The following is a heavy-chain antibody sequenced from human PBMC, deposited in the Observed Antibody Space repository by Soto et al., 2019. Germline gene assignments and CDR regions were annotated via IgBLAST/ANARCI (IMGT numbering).Heavy chain of an antibody. J-gene: IGHJ4*02. Sequence: GASVKVSCKASGGTFSSYTISWVRQAPGQGLEWMGRIIPILGIANYAQKFQGRVTITADKSTSTAYMELSSLRSEDTAVYYCARDRGSSTSCYDYWGQGTLVTVSS. CDR2: IIPILGIA. V-gene: IGHV1-69*04. D-gene: IGHD2-2*01. CDR1: GGTFSSYT. CDR3: ARDRGSSTSCYDY.